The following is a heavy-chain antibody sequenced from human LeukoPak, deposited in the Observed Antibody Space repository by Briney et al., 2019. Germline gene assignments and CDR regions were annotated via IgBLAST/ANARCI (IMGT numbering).Heavy chain of an antibody. Sequence: PSETLSLTCTVSGGSISSSSYYWGWIRQPPGKGLEWIGSIYYSGSTYYNPSLKRRVTISVDTSKNQFSLKLSSVTAADTAVYYCARVVTTYVWGSCRPNWFDPWGEGTLVTVSS. D-gene: IGHD3-16*02. CDR1: GGSISSSSYY. V-gene: IGHV4-39*07. CDR3: ARVVTTYVWGSCRPNWFDP. J-gene: IGHJ5*02. CDR2: IYYSGST.